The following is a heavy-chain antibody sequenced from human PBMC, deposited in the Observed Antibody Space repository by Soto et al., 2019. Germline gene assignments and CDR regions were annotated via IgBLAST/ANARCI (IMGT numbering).Heavy chain of an antibody. CDR1: GFSLTARGVG. Sequence: QITLKESGPTLVKPTQTLTLTCTFSGFSLTARGVGVGWIRQPPGKALEWLALIYWDDDERYSPSLTSRLTITKDTPRTPVVPTMTNMDPVDTATYYCAHRGYFAEGHPNWFDPWGQGALVTVSS. V-gene: IGHV2-5*02. CDR2: IYWDDDE. CDR3: AHRGYFAEGHPNWFDP. J-gene: IGHJ5*02. D-gene: IGHD5-18*01.